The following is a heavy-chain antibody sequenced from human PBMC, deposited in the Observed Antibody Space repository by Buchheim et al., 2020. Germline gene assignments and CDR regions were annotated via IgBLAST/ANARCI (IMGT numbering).Heavy chain of an antibody. CDR1: GYTFTRYD. CDR3: ARERPIIVVPGATHYYYAMDV. J-gene: IGHJ6*02. CDR2: INTNTGNP. Sequence: QVQLEQSGSELKKPGASVKVSCKASGYTFTRYDMSWVRQAPGQGLEWMGWINTNTGNPTYAQGFTGRFVFSLDTSVSTAYLQISSLKAEDTAVYYCARERPIIVVPGATHYYYAMDVWGQGTT. V-gene: IGHV7-4-1*02. D-gene: IGHD2-2*01.